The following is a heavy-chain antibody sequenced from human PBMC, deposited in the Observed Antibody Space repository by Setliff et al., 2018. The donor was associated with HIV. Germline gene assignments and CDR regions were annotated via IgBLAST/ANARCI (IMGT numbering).Heavy chain of an antibody. CDR1: GDSIISGDYY. V-gene: IGHV4-30-4*08. CDR2: IHYKGNI. J-gene: IGHJ5*01. D-gene: IGHD2-15*01. CDR3: ARFTVVVLGAGEPSLFGP. Sequence: SETLSLTCTVSGDSIISGDYYWSWIRQSPGKGLEWIGNIHYKGNIDYNASLKSRLAISSDTSKNQFSLNLISVIAADTAIYFCARFTVVVLGAGEPSLFGPLGQGILVTVSS.